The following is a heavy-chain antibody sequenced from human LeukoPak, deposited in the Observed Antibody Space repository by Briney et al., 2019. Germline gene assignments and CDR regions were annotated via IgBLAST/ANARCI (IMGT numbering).Heavy chain of an antibody. Sequence: GGSLRLSCVGSGFTFSNAWMSWVRQAPGKGLEWVGRIKSKGDGRTIDYAAPVRCRFNISRDDSRKTLYLQMNSLKTEYTAVYYCTTRRQDGWWGQGTLGTV. CDR3: TTRRQDGW. J-gene: IGHJ4*01. CDR2: IKSKGDGRTI. CDR1: GFTFSNAW. D-gene: IGHD2-15*01. V-gene: IGHV3-15*01.